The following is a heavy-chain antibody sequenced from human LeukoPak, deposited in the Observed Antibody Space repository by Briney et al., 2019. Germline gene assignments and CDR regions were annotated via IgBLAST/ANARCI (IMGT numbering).Heavy chain of an antibody. Sequence: GASVKLSCKASGYTFTSYGISWGRQAPGPRLKWLGWISAYNGKTTYAQQLQGRVTMTTDTSTSTAYMELRSLRSDDTAVYYCSRDPTYYYGSGSYYVFDYWGQGTLVTVSS. CDR3: SRDPTYYYGSGSYYVFDY. D-gene: IGHD3-10*01. J-gene: IGHJ4*02. CDR1: GYTFTSYG. CDR2: ISAYNGKT. V-gene: IGHV1-18*01.